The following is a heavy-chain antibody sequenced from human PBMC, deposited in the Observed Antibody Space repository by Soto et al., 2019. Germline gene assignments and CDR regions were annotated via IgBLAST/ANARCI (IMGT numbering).Heavy chain of an antibody. J-gene: IGHJ5*02. CDR1: GDAIYIGGYY. V-gene: IGHV4-31*03. D-gene: IGHD2-2*01. CDR2: IYHTGKT. CDR3: AREGSSTANWSDP. Sequence: SETLSLTCTVSGDAIYIGGYYWTWIRQHPGKGLEGIGYIYHTGKTYYNPSLESRVTMSVDTSKNQFSLKLASVTAADTAVYYCAREGSSTANWSDPWGQGTLVTV.